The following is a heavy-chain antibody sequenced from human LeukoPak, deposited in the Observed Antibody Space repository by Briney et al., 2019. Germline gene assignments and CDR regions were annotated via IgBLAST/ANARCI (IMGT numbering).Heavy chain of an antibody. Sequence: GGSLRLSCAASGFTFSSYEMNWVRQAPGKGLEWVSYISSSGSTTYYADSVKGRFTISRDNAKNSLYLQMNSLRAEDTAVYYCARFSSGWLLVDYWGQGTLVTVSS. V-gene: IGHV3-48*03. CDR1: GFTFSSYE. CDR2: ISSSGSTT. D-gene: IGHD6-19*01. CDR3: ARFSSGWLLVDY. J-gene: IGHJ4*02.